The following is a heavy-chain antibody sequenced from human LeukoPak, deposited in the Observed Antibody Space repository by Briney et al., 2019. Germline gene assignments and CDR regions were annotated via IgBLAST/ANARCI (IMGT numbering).Heavy chain of an antibody. Sequence: GASVKVSCKASGYTFTSYGISWVRQAPGQGLEWMGWISAYNGNTNYAQKLQGRVTMTTDTSTSTAYMELRSLRSDDTAVYYCARDSPYSSVWYNWFDPWRQGTLVTVSS. CDR1: GYTFTSYG. V-gene: IGHV1-18*01. D-gene: IGHD6-19*01. CDR3: ARDSPYSSVWYNWFDP. CDR2: ISAYNGNT. J-gene: IGHJ5*02.